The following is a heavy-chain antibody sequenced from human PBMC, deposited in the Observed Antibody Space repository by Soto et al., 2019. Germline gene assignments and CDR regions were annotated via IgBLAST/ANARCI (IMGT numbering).Heavy chain of an antibody. D-gene: IGHD5-12*01. J-gene: IGHJ4*02. CDR3: ARSIHYGYSGYAWREADFDY. V-gene: IGHV1-18*01. Sequence: GASVKVSCKASGYTFTSYGISWVRQAPGQGLEWMGWISAYNGNTNYAQKLQGRVTMTTDTSTSTAYMELRSLRSDDTAVYYCARSIHYGYSGYAWREADFDYWGQGTLVTVSS. CDR2: ISAYNGNT. CDR1: GYTFTSYG.